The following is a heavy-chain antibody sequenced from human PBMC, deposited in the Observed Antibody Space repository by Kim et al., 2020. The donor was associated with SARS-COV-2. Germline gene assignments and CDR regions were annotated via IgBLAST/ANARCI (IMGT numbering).Heavy chain of an antibody. CDR3: ARHASQGYCSSTSCYDY. D-gene: IGHD2-2*01. J-gene: IGHJ4*02. V-gene: IGHV4-59*08. Sequence: LQSRVTISVDTSKNQFSLKLSSVTAADTAVYYCARHASQGYCSSTSCYDYWGQGTLVTVSS.